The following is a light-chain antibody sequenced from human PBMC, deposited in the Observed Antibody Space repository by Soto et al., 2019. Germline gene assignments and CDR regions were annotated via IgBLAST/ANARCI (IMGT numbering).Light chain of an antibody. CDR3: CSFAGTYTFGV. V-gene: IGLV2-11*01. CDR1: SNDVGGYNY. CDR2: DVT. Sequence: QSVLTQPRSVTGSPGQSVTISCTGTSNDVGGYNYVSWYQQHPGKAPKLMIYDVTKRPSGVPDRFSGSKSGNTASLTISGLQAEDEADYYCCSFAGTYTFGVFGGGTQLTVL. J-gene: IGLJ3*02.